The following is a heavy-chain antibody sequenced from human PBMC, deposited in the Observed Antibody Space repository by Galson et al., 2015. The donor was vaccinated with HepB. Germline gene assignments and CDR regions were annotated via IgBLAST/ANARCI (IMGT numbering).Heavy chain of an antibody. J-gene: IGHJ6*03. Sequence: SLRLSCAASGFTFSSYWMSWVRQAPGKGLEWVANIKQDGSEKYYVDSVKGRFTISRDNAKNSLYLQMNSLRAEDTAVYYCASEEGCSSTSCYNYYYYMDVWGKGTTVTVSS. V-gene: IGHV3-7*03. CDR1: GFTFSSYW. CDR3: ASEEGCSSTSCYNYYYYMDV. CDR2: IKQDGSEK. D-gene: IGHD2-2*01.